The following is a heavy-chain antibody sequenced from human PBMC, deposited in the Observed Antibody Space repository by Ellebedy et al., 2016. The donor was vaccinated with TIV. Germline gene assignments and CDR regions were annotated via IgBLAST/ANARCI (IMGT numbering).Heavy chain of an antibody. V-gene: IGHV4-34*01. D-gene: IGHD2-8*02. CDR2: INQNGG. Sequence: GSLRLXXAVFNGSFSGYFWTWIRQPPGKGLEWIGEINQNGGSYNPSLKSRVIMSVDTSKNEFSLSLRSVTAGDTAIYYCVRGETYCWECLHYWGQGTLVTVSS. J-gene: IGHJ4*02. CDR1: NGSFSGYF. CDR3: VRGETYCWECLHY.